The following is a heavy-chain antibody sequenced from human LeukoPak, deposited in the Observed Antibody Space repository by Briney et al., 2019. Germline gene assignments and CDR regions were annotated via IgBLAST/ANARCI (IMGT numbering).Heavy chain of an antibody. V-gene: IGHV1-46*01. CDR1: GYTFTSYY. J-gene: IGHJ3*02. CDR3: ASLAGGNSESSDAFDI. Sequence: ASVKVSCKASGYTFTSYYMDWVRQAPGQGLEWMGIINPSGGSTSYAQKFQGRVTMTRDMSTSTVYMELSSLRSEDTAVYYCASLAGGNSESSDAFDIWGQGTMVTVSS. D-gene: IGHD4-23*01. CDR2: INPSGGST.